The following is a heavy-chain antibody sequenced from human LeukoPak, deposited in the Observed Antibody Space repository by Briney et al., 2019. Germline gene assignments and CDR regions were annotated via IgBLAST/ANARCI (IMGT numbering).Heavy chain of an antibody. CDR2: IKANNGGT. V-gene: IGHV1-2*02. CDR1: GYTFTDYY. Sequence: ASVKVSCKASGYTFTDYYMHWVRQAPGQGLEWMGWIKANNGGTHYAQKFQGRFTMTLDTSISTGDMVLSSLRSDDTAVYYCARVGGGYNYHFDYWGQGTPVTASS. J-gene: IGHJ4*02. CDR3: ARVGGGYNYHFDY. D-gene: IGHD5-24*01.